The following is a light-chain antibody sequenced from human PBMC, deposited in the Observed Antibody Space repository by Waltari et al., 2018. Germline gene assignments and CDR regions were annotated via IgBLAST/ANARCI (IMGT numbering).Light chain of an antibody. Sequence: IVLTQSPGTRSLSPGERATLSCRASQRVSSRYLACYQQKPGQAPRVVIYSASGRATGIPDRFSGSGSGTDFTLTISRLEPEDFAMYYCQEFGSSPTVTFGQGTRLEIK. CDR2: SAS. V-gene: IGKV3-20*01. CDR3: QEFGSSPTVT. CDR1: QRVSSRY. J-gene: IGKJ5*01.